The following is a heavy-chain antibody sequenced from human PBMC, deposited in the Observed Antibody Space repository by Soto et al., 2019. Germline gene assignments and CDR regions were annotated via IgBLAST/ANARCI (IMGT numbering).Heavy chain of an antibody. V-gene: IGHV5-51*01. Sequence: PGESLKISCKGSGYSFTSYWIGWVRQMPVKGLEWMGIIYPGDSDTRYSPSFQGQVTISADKSISTAYLLWSSLKASDTAMYYCARHGKSMVRAYYMDVWGKGTTVNVSS. CDR3: ARHGKSMVRAYYMDV. CDR2: IYPGDSDT. CDR1: GYSFTSYW. J-gene: IGHJ6*03. D-gene: IGHD3-10*01.